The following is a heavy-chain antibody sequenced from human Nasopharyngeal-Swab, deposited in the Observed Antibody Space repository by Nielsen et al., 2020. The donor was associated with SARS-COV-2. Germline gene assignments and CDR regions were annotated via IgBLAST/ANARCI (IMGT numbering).Heavy chain of an antibody. Sequence: GESLKISCAASGFIFSNAWMSWVRQAPGKGLEWVGRIKSKTDGGTTDYAAPVNGRFTISRDDSKNTLYRQMNSLKTEDTAVYYCTTIVGANGGDDYWGQGTLVTVSS. V-gene: IGHV3-15*01. CDR2: IKSKTDGGTT. CDR1: GFIFSNAW. D-gene: IGHD1-26*01. CDR3: TTIVGANGGDDY. J-gene: IGHJ4*02.